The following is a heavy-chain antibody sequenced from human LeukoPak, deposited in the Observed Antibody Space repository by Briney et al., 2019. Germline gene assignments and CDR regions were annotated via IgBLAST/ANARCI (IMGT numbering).Heavy chain of an antibody. CDR3: ARGHSGYDSPQFDY. V-gene: IGHV1-2*02. J-gene: IGHJ4*02. CDR2: INPNSGGT. Sequence: GASVTVSCKASGYTFTGYYIHWVRQAPGQGLEWMGWINPNSGGTNYAQKFQGRVTMTRDTSISTAYMELSRLRSDDTAVYYCARGHSGYDSPQFDYWGQGTLVTVSS. D-gene: IGHD5-12*01. CDR1: GYTFTGYY.